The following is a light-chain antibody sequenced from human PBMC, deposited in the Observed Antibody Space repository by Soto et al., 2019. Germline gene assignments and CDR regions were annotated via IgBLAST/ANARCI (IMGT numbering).Light chain of an antibody. CDR2: EVN. CDR3: SSSAGSNNVL. V-gene: IGLV2-8*01. Sequence: QSALPQPPSASGSPGQSVTISCTGTSSDVGGYNSVSWYQQHPGKAPKVMIFEVNQRPPWVPDRFSGSKSGNTASLTVSDLQAEDEADYYCSSSAGSNNVLFGGGTKLTVL. CDR1: SSDVGGYNS. J-gene: IGLJ3*02.